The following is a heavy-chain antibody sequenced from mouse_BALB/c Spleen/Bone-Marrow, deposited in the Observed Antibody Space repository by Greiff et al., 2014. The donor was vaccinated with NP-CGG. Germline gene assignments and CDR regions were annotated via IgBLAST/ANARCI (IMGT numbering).Heavy chain of an antibody. D-gene: IGHD2-3*01. J-gene: IGHJ2*01. CDR1: GYTFTTYT. V-gene: IGHV1-4*01. CDR3: ARRDDGYVFFDY. CDR2: INPSSGYT. Sequence: QVQLQQSGAELARPGASVKMSCRASGYTFTTYTIHWVRQRPGQGLEWIGYINPSSGYTNYNQKFKDKATLTADKSSSTAYMQLSSLTSEDSAVYYCARRDDGYVFFDYWAKAPLSQSPQ.